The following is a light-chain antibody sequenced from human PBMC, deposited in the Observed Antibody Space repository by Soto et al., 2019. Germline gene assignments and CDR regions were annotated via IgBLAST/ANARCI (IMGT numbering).Light chain of an antibody. CDR3: QQFKNYPIT. J-gene: IGKJ5*01. CDR2: AAS. Sequence: DIQMTQSPSSLSASVGGRVTITCRASQDIRNDLVWYQQKPGAAPKLLIYAASALHSGVPSRFSGSGSGTDFTLTISSLHPEDVAVYFCQQFKNYPITFGQGTRLEI. V-gene: IGKV1-17*01. CDR1: QDIRND.